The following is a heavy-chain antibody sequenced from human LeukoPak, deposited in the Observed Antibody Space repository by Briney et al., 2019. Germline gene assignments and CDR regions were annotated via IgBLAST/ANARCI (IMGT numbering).Heavy chain of an antibody. CDR1: GFTFSSHS. V-gene: IGHV3-48*04. CDR3: ASPHEIIAVAVSFDY. CDR2: MSSSGSPI. J-gene: IGHJ4*02. D-gene: IGHD6-19*01. Sequence: GSLRLSCAASGFTFSSHSMNWVRQAPGKGLEWVSYMSSSGSPIYYADSVKGRFTITRDNAKNSLYLQMNSLRAEDTAVYYCASPHEIIAVAVSFDYWGQGTLVTVSS.